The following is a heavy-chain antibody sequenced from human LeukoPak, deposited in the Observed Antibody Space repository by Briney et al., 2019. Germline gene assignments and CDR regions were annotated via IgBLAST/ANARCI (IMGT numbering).Heavy chain of an antibody. CDR2: INPDGSTT. J-gene: IGHJ3*02. V-gene: IGHV3-7*01. D-gene: IGHD3-16*01. Sequence: GGSLRHSCAASGFTFSNFWMSWVRQAPGKGLEWVAIINPDGSTTGYVDSVKGRFTISRDNAKNSLCLQLNSLRAEDTAVYYCVRDPGWGSFDIWGQGTMVTVSS. CDR3: VRDPGWGSFDI. CDR1: GFTFSNFW.